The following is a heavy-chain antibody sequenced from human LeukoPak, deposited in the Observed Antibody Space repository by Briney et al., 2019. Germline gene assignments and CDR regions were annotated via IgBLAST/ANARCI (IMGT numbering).Heavy chain of an antibody. CDR3: AKERDTAVVTIDY. V-gene: IGHV3-30*02. CDR1: GFTFSSYG. Sequence: PGGSLRLSCAASGFTFSSYGMHWVRQAPGKVLEWVAFIRYDGSNKYYADSVKGRFTISRDNSKNTLYLQMNSLRAEDTAVYYCAKERDTAVVTIDYWGQGTLVTVSS. CDR2: IRYDGSNK. J-gene: IGHJ4*02. D-gene: IGHD5-18*01.